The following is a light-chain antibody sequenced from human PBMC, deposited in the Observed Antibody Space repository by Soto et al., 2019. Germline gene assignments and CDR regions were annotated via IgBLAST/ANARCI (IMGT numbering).Light chain of an antibody. V-gene: IGKV1-27*01. CDR2: AAS. CDR3: QRHNSAPPVT. Sequence: DIQMTQSPSSLSASVGDRVTISCRASQDINNYLAWYQQKPGKAPKLLIYAASTLQSGVPSRFSGSVSGTAFTITISSLQPEDVATYYCQRHNSAPPVTFGPGTKVD. J-gene: IGKJ3*01. CDR1: QDINNY.